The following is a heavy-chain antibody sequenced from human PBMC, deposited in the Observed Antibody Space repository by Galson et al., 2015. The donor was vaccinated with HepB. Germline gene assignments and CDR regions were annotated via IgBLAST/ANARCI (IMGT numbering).Heavy chain of an antibody. J-gene: IGHJ4*02. CDR2: INPTSTYT. D-gene: IGHD3-10*01. CDR1: GLTFSDTY. CDR3: ARHRLWFGEPY. Sequence: SLRLSCAASGLTFSDTYLSWIRQAPGQGLEWLSYINPTSTYTNSADSVKGRFTISRDNAKSSLYLQMNSLRAEDTAVYYCARHRLWFGEPYWGQGTLVTVSS. V-gene: IGHV3-11*06.